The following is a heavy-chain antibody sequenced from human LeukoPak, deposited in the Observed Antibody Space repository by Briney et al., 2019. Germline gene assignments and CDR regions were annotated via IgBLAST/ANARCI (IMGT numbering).Heavy chain of an antibody. CDR3: ARGSGWYPH. Sequence: PSETLSLTCSVSGGSVGSNYWSWVRQPPGKGLEWIGYISYSGDTKYNPSLKSRLSMSVDTSKSQCSLMLTSVTAADTAVYYCARGSGWYPHWGQGALV. CDR1: GGSVGSNY. D-gene: IGHD6-19*01. J-gene: IGHJ1*01. V-gene: IGHV4-59*02. CDR2: ISYSGDT.